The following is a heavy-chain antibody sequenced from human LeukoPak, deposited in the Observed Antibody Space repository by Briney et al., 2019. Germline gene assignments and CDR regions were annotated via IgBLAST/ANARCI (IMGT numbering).Heavy chain of an antibody. CDR1: GYTFTSYY. CDR2: INPSGGST. D-gene: IGHD3-10*01. J-gene: IGHJ5*02. Sequence: ASVKVSCKASGYTFTSYYMHWVRQAPGQGLEWMGIINPSGGSTSYAQKFQGWVTMTRDTSISTAYMELSRLRSDDTAVYYCARAVLSPNWFDPWGQGTLVTVSS. V-gene: IGHV1-46*01. CDR3: ARAVLSPNWFDP.